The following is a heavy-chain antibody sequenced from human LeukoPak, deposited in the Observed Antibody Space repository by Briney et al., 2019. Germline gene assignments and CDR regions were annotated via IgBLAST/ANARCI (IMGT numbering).Heavy chain of an antibody. CDR2: IYYSGTT. J-gene: IGHJ4*02. V-gene: IGHV4-39*02. Sequence: PSETLSLTCTVSGDSVNTSSYYWGWIRQTPGKGLEWIGSIYYSGTTYYNPSLKSRVTISIDTSKNQFSLNLTSVSAPDTRVYYCTREGYNYPTDYWGQGTLVSVSS. D-gene: IGHD5-24*01. CDR3: TREGYNYPTDY. CDR1: GDSVNTSSYY.